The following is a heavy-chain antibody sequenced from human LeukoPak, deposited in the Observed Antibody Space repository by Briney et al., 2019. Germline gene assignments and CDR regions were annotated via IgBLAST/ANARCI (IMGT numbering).Heavy chain of an antibody. V-gene: IGHV3-23*01. Sequence: GGSLRLSCAASGFTFSSYAMSWVRQAPGKGLEWVSGITGSGSGTYYADSVKGRFTISRDNAKNSLYLQMNGLRAEDTAVYYCARDPTAMVTPEDYYFDYWGQGTLVTVSS. CDR1: GFTFSSYA. CDR2: ITGSGSGT. J-gene: IGHJ4*02. D-gene: IGHD5-18*01. CDR3: ARDPTAMVTPEDYYFDY.